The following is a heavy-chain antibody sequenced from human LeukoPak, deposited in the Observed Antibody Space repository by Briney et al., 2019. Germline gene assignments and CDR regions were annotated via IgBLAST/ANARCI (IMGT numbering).Heavy chain of an antibody. D-gene: IGHD3-10*01. J-gene: IGHJ4*02. CDR1: GFTFSSYW. Sequence: GGSLRLSCAAPGFTFSSYWMSWVRQAPGKGLEWVANIKQDGSEKYYVDSVKGRFTISRDNAKNSLYLQMNSLRAEDTAVYYCARDRLRDGEDYWGQGTLVTVSS. CDR3: ARDRLRDGEDY. CDR2: IKQDGSEK. V-gene: IGHV3-7*01.